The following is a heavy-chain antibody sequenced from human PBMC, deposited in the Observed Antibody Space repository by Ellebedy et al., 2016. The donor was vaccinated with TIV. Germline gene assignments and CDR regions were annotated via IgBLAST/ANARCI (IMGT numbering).Heavy chain of an antibody. Sequence: MPSETLSLTCAVSGGSISSNNWWTWLRQPPGKGLEWIAEIYDSATTHHNPSLKSRITISLDKSKNQFSLKLTSVTAADTAVYYCARDGGIAASGTRYFDYWGQGILVTVSS. CDR2: IYDSATT. D-gene: IGHD6-13*01. J-gene: IGHJ4*02. CDR1: GGSISSNNW. CDR3: ARDGGIAASGTRYFDY. V-gene: IGHV4-4*02.